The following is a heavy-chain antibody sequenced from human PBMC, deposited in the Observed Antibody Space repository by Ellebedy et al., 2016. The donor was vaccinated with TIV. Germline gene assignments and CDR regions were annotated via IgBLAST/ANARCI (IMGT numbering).Heavy chain of an antibody. CDR1: GNTFSSYN. CDR3: VRDEGRDGYTYWYFDL. Sequence: GESLKISCAASGNTFSSYNMNWVRQAPGKGLQWVSYISTTSSNIYYADSVKGRFTISRDNAKNSLTLQMDSLRDEDTAVYYCVRDEGRDGYTYWYFDLWGRGTLVTVSS. CDR2: ISTTSSNI. J-gene: IGHJ2*01. D-gene: IGHD5-24*01. V-gene: IGHV3-48*02.